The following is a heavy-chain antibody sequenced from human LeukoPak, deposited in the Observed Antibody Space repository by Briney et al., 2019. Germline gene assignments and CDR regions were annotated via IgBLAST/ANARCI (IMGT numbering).Heavy chain of an antibody. V-gene: IGHV3-74*01. J-gene: IGHJ4*02. CDR2: INSDGSST. D-gene: IGHD5-24*01. Sequence: GGSLRLSCAASGFTFSKHWMHWVRQAPGKGLVWVSRINSDGSSTTYADSVKGRFTISRDNAKNTLYLQINSLRDEDTAVYYCAKDDAWLQYNDWGQGTLVTVSS. CDR3: AKDDAWLQYND. CDR1: GFTFSKHW.